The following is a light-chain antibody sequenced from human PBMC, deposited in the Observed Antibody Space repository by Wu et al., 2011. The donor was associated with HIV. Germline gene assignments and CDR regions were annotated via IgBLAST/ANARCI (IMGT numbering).Light chain of an antibody. CDR1: QSVSSS. CDR3: QQGRNWPLT. Sequence: ATLSCRASQSVSSSLAWYQQKRGQAPRLLIHDASNRATGIPARFSGSGSGTDFSLTISSLEPEDFAVYYCQQGRNWPLTFGQGTRLEIK. J-gene: IGKJ5*01. CDR2: DAS. V-gene: IGKV3-11*01.